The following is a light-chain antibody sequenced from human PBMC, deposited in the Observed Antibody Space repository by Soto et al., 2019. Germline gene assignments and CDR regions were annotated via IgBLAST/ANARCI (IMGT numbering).Light chain of an antibody. J-gene: IGKJ5*01. CDR3: QQLNRYPVT. V-gene: IGKV1-9*01. Sequence: DIQLTQSPSFLSASVGDRVTITCRASQGISSYLAWYQQKPGKAPKLLIYAASTLKSGVPSRFSGSGSGTEFTLTISSLQPEDFATYYCQQLNRYPVTFGQGTRLEIK. CDR2: AAS. CDR1: QGISSY.